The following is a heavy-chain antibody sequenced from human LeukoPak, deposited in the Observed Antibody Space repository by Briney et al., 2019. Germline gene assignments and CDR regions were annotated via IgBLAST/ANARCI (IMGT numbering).Heavy chain of an antibody. Sequence: ASVKVSCKASGGTFSSYAISWVRQAPGQGLEWMGGIIPIFGTANYAQKFQGRVTIPADESTSTAYMELSSLRSEDTAVYYCARDYSGYKINWFDPWGQGTLVTVSS. CDR3: ARDYSGYKINWFDP. V-gene: IGHV1-69*01. CDR2: IIPIFGTA. D-gene: IGHD5-12*01. J-gene: IGHJ5*02. CDR1: GGTFSSYA.